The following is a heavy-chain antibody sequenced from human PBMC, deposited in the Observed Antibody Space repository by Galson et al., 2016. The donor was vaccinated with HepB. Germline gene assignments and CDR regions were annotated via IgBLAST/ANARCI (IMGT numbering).Heavy chain of an antibody. CDR1: GFTFSSYS. J-gene: IGHJ4*02. CDR2: IRSSGSDM. D-gene: IGHD6-13*01. V-gene: IGHV3-21*01. CDR3: ARSKAEYTSTWYPKDY. Sequence: SLRLSCAASGFTFSSYSMNWVRQAPGKGLEWVSSIRSSGSDMFYADSVEGRFTISRDNAKNSLFLQMNSLRAEDTALYYCARSKAEYTSTWYPKDYWGQGTLVTVSS.